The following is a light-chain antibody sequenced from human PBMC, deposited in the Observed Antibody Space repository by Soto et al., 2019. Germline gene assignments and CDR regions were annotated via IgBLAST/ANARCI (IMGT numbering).Light chain of an antibody. CDR3: QSYDSSLSAYVV. CDR2: EGS. J-gene: IGLJ2*01. Sequence: QSALTQPASVSGSPGQSITISCTGTSSDVGSYNLVSWYQQHPGKAPKLMIYEGSKRPSGVSNRFSGSKSGNTASLAITGLQAEDEADYYCQSYDSSLSAYVVFGGGTKVTVL. V-gene: IGLV2-14*02. CDR1: SSDVGSYNL.